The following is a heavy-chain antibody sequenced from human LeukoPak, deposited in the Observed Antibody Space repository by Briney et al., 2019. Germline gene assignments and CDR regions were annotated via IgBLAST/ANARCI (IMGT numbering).Heavy chain of an antibody. CDR1: GYSFTGYW. D-gene: IGHD5-18*01. CDR2: IYPGDSDT. J-gene: IGHJ4*02. V-gene: IGHV5-51*01. Sequence: GESLKISCKGSGYSFTGYWIGWVRQMPGKGLEWMGIIYPGDSDTRYSPSFQGQVTISADKSISTAYLQWSSLKASDTAMYYCARRRGYSYGLYYFDYWGQGTLVTVSS. CDR3: ARRRGYSYGLYYFDY.